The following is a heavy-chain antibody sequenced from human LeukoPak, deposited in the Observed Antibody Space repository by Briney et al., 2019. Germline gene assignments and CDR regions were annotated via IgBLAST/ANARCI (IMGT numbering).Heavy chain of an antibody. J-gene: IGHJ6*02. CDR2: ISRSGTTI. V-gene: IGHV3-48*03. Sequence: PEGSLRLSCAASGFTFSSCGMNWVRQAPGKGLEWVSYISRSGTTIYYADSVKGRFTISRDNAKNSLFLQMNSLRAEDTAVYYCVSVGATGYYGMDVRGQGTRDTVSS. CDR3: VSVGATGYYGMDV. CDR1: GFTFSSCG. D-gene: IGHD1-26*01.